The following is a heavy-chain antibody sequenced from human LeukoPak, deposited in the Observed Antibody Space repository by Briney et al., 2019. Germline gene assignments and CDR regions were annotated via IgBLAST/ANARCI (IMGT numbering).Heavy chain of an antibody. CDR3: ARLRYTYYYDSSGYEY. CDR1: GYSFTSYW. CDR2: IYPGDSDT. Sequence: GESLQISCKGSGYSFTSYWIGWVRQMPGKGLEWMGIIYPGDSDTRYSPSFQGQVTISADKSISTAYLQWSSLKASDTAMYYCARLRYTYYYDSSGYEYWGQGTLVTVSS. D-gene: IGHD3-22*01. J-gene: IGHJ4*02. V-gene: IGHV5-51*01.